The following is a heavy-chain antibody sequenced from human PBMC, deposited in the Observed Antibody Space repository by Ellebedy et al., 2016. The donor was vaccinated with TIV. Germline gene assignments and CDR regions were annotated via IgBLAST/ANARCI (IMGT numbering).Heavy chain of an antibody. V-gene: IGHV1-8*01. Sequence: ASVKVSCKASGYTFTSYDINWVRQATGQGLEWMGWMNPNSGNTGYAQKFQGRVTMTRNTSISTAYMELSSLRSEDTAVYYCARAAYYYGSGSYPMGYWGQGTLVTVSS. J-gene: IGHJ4*02. D-gene: IGHD3-10*01. CDR3: ARAAYYYGSGSYPMGY. CDR1: GYTFTSYD. CDR2: MNPNSGNT.